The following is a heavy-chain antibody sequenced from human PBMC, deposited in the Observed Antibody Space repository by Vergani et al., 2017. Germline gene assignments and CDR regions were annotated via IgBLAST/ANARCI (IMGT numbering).Heavy chain of an antibody. CDR3: ARGSRAEGGSGPDK. Sequence: QVQLQESGPGLVKPSETLSLTCTVSNDSVSNTFYYWGWIRQTPGKGLEWIGSIYYSGSTYYNPSLESRGTMSVDTSKSQFSLKLSSVTAADTAVYYCARGSRAEGGSGPDKWGQGTLVTVSS. D-gene: IGHD6-13*01. CDR2: IYYSGST. CDR1: NDSVSNTFYY. J-gene: IGHJ4*02. V-gene: IGHV4-39*07.